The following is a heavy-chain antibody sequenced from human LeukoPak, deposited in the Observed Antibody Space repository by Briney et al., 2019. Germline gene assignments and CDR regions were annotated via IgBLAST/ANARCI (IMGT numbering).Heavy chain of an antibody. CDR1: GGSFSGYY. D-gene: IGHD3-22*01. J-gene: IGHJ5*02. CDR2: INHSGST. CDR3: ARGASGYYRQDWFDP. Sequence: SETLSLTCAVYGGSFSGYYWSWIRQPPGKGLEWIGEINHSGSTNYNPSPKGRVTISVDTSKNQFSLKLSSVTAADTAVYYCARGASGYYRQDWFDPWGQGTLVTVSS. V-gene: IGHV4-34*01.